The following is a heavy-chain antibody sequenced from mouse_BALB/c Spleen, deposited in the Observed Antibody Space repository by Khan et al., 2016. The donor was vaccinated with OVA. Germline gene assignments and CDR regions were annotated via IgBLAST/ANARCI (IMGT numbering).Heavy chain of an antibody. CDR3: ARAYYANYREAMDY. Sequence: VQLQESGPGLVAPSQSLSITCTVSGFSLTGYGVNWVRQSPGKGLEWLGMIWGVGSTDYNSALKSRLSISTDNSKSQVFIKMNSLHTDETAKYYGARAYYANYREAMDYWGQGTSVTVSS. D-gene: IGHD2-10*01. CDR2: IWGVGST. CDR1: GFSLTGYG. J-gene: IGHJ4*01. V-gene: IGHV2-6-7*01.